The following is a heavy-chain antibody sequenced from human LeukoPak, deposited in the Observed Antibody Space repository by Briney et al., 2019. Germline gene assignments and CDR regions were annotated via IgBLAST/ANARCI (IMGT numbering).Heavy chain of an antibody. CDR2: ISTVSTYT. V-gene: IGHV3-21*01. J-gene: IGHJ6*03. Sequence: GGSLRLSCAASGFTFSDYSMNWVRQAPGKGLEWVASISTVSTYTFYAESLKGRISISRDNAKNSLILQMSSLGADDTAVYYCTRDGSGSYYYYYMDVWGKGTTVTVSS. CDR1: GFTFSDYS. CDR3: TRDGSGSYYYYYMDV. D-gene: IGHD6-25*01.